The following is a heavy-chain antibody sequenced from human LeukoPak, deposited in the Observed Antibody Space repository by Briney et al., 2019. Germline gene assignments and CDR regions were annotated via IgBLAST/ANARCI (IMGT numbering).Heavy chain of an antibody. D-gene: IGHD1-1*01. Sequence: GGSLRLSCAASGFTFSNYAMSWVRQAPGKGLEWVSGINWSGEKTSYADSVKGRFTISRDNSRNTLYLQTNSLRAEDTAIYYCAHVGSCTAGTCAPGGYWGQGALVTVSS. CDR1: GFTFSNYA. CDR3: AHVGSCTAGTCAPGGY. J-gene: IGHJ4*02. V-gene: IGHV3-23*01. CDR2: INWSGEKT.